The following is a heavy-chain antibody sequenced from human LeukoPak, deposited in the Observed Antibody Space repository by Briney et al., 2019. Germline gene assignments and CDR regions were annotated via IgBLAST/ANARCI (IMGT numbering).Heavy chain of an antibody. V-gene: IGHV3-48*03. CDR3: ARVREGFGELSAFDI. D-gene: IGHD3-10*01. Sequence: QPGGSLTLSCEDSGFTFRSYEMNWVRQAPGKGPEWVSYISSSGSTIYYADSVKGRFTISRDNAKNSLYLQMNSLRAEDTAVYYCARVREGFGELSAFDIWGQGTMVTVSS. CDR2: ISSSGSTI. CDR1: GFTFRSYE. J-gene: IGHJ3*02.